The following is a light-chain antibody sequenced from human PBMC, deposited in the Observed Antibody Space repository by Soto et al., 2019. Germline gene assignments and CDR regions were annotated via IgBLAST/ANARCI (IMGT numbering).Light chain of an antibody. V-gene: IGKV1-5*03. J-gene: IGKJ1*01. Sequence: DIQMTQSPSTLSASVGDRVTITFRASQSISSWLAWYQQKPGKAPKLLIYKASSLESGVPSRFSGSGSATEFTLTISSLQPDDFATYYCEQYNSYWTFGQGTKVEI. CDR3: EQYNSYWT. CDR1: QSISSW. CDR2: KAS.